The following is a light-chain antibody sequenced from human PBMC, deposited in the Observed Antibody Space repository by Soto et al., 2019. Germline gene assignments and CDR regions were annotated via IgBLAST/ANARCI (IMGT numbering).Light chain of an antibody. Sequence: DIQMTQTPATLSAFAGDRVTFTFRASQSVSSWVAWYQETPGRGPKLLIYDASTWQSGVPSRFIGSGSGTEFTLTITSLQPDDFATYYCQHYNTYSPGTFGQGTKVDIK. J-gene: IGKJ1*01. CDR1: QSVSSW. CDR3: QHYNTYSPGT. V-gene: IGKV1-5*01. CDR2: DAS.